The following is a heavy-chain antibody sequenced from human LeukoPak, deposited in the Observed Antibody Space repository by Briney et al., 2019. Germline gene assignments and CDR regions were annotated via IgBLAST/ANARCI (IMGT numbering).Heavy chain of an antibody. V-gene: IGHV4-34*01. D-gene: IGHD2-21*01. CDR2: INHSGST. J-gene: IGHJ4*02. CDR1: GGSFSGYY. CDR3: ARGRDADSAWFY. Sequence: TSETLSLTCAVYGGSFSGYYWSWIRQPPGKGLEWIGEINHSGSTNYNPSLKSRVTISVDTSKNQFSLKLSSVTAADTAVYYCARGRDADSAWFYWGQGTLVTVSS.